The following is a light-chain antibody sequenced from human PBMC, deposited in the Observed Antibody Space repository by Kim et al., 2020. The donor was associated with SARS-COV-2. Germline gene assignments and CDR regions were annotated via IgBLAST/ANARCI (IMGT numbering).Light chain of an antibody. CDR2: DVS. Sequence: QSITISCTGTSSDGGGYNYVSWYQQHPGKAPKLMIYDVSNRPSGVSNRFSGSKSGNTASLTISGLQAEDEADYYCSSYTSSSTLEVFGTGTKVTVL. CDR1: SSDGGGYNY. CDR3: SSYTSSSTLEV. J-gene: IGLJ1*01. V-gene: IGLV2-14*03.